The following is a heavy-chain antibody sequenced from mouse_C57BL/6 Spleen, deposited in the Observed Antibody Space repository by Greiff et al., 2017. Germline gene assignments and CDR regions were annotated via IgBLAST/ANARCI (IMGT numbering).Heavy chain of an antibody. CDR2: ISYDGSN. V-gene: IGHV3-6*01. CDR1: GYSITSGYY. CDR3: ATIYYYGSRGAY. D-gene: IGHD1-1*01. J-gene: IGHJ3*01. Sequence: EVQLQQSGPGLVKPSQSLSLTCSVTGYSITSGYYWNWIRQFPGNKLEWMGYISYDGSNNYNPSLKNRISITRDTSKNQFFLKLNSVTTEDTATYYCATIYYYGSRGAYWGQGTLVTVSA.